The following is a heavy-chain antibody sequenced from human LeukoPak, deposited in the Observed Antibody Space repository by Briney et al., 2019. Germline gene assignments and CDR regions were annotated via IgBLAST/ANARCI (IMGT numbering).Heavy chain of an antibody. D-gene: IGHD6-13*01. Sequence: GGSLRLSCAASGFTFSSYSMNWVRQAPGKGLEWVSYISSSSTTIYYADSVKGRFTISRDSARNSLYLQMNSLRAEDTAIYYCARDLKAYSSSGGVDYWGQGTLVTVSS. CDR2: ISSSSTTI. V-gene: IGHV3-48*01. J-gene: IGHJ4*02. CDR1: GFTFSSYS. CDR3: ARDLKAYSSSGGVDY.